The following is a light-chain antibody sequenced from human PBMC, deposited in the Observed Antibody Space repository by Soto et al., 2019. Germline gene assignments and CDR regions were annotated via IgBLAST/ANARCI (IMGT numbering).Light chain of an antibody. Sequence: SYELTQPPSVSVAPGKTARITCGGNNIGSKSVHWYQQKPGQAPVLVIYYDSDRPSGIPERFSGSNSGNTATLTISRVEAGDEADYYCQVWYSRSDPGVFGGGTKLTVL. V-gene: IGLV3-21*04. CDR3: QVWYSRSDPGV. CDR1: NIGSKS. CDR2: YDS. J-gene: IGLJ2*01.